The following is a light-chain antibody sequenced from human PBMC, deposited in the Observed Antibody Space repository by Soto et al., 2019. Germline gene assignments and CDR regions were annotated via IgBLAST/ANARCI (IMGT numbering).Light chain of an antibody. V-gene: IGKV3-20*01. J-gene: IGKJ1*01. CDR3: QQYGSSPRT. Sequence: EIVLTQSPGTLSLSPGERATLSCRASQSVTSSYLAWYQLKPGQAPRLLIYAASIRGAGIPDRFSGSGSGTDFTLTISRLDPEDFAVYFCQQYGSSPRTFGQGTKVAI. CDR1: QSVTSSY. CDR2: AAS.